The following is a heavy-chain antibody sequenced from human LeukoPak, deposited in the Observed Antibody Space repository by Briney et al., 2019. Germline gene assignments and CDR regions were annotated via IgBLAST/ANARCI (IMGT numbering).Heavy chain of an antibody. V-gene: IGHV4-34*01. Sequence: SETLSLTXAVYGGPFSGYYWSWIRQPPGKGLEWIGEINHSGSTNYNPSLKSRVTISVDTSKNQFSLKLSSVTAADTAVYYCARAFMSCGGRCAFDIWGQGTMVTVSS. CDR2: INHSGST. CDR3: ARAFMSCGGRCAFDI. CDR1: GGPFSGYY. D-gene: IGHD2-21*01. J-gene: IGHJ3*02.